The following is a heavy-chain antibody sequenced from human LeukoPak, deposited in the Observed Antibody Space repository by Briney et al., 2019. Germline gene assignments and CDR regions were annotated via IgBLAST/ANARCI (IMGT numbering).Heavy chain of an antibody. J-gene: IGHJ4*02. D-gene: IGHD6-19*01. CDR2: INHSGST. Sequence: GSLRLSCAASGFTFSSYAMSWVRQPPGKGLEWIGEINHSGSTNYNPSLKSRVTISVDTSKNQFSLKLSSVTAADTAVYYCARGRGNGVAVAGDFDYWGQGTLVTVSS. CDR3: ARGRGNGVAVAGDFDY. CDR1: GFTFSSYA. V-gene: IGHV4-34*01.